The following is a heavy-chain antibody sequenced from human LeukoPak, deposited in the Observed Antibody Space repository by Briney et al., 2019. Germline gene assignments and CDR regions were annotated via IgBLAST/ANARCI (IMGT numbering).Heavy chain of an antibody. J-gene: IGHJ4*02. V-gene: IGHV1-18*04. CDR2: ISAKNGNT. CDR3: ARGGGGQWGYFDY. D-gene: IGHD3-16*01. CDR1: GYTFTTNG. Sequence: ASVKVSCKASGYTFTTNGIIWVRQAPGQGLEWMGWISAKNGNTNYAQNLQGRVTMTSDTSTSTAYMEMRSLRSDDTAVYYCARGGGGQWGYFDYWGQGTLVTVSS.